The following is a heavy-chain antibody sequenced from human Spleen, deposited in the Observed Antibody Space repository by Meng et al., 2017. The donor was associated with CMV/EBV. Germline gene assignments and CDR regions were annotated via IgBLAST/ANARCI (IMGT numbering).Heavy chain of an antibody. CDR3: GLLDSSGYYPDY. CDR1: GGSFSGYY. V-gene: IGHV4-34*01. CDR2: INQSGST. D-gene: IGHD3-22*01. Sequence: LTCAVYGGSFSGYYWSWIRQPPGKGLEWIGEINQSGSTNYNPSLKSRVTISVDTSKNQFSLKLSSVTAADTAVYYCGLLDSSGYYPDYWGQGTLVTVSS. J-gene: IGHJ4*02.